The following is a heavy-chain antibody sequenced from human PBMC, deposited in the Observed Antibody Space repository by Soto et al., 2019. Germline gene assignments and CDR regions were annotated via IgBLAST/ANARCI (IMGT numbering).Heavy chain of an antibody. CDR3: ARALISIAARGGVYYYGMDV. D-gene: IGHD6-6*01. CDR2: INSDGSST. V-gene: IGHV3-74*01. CDR1: GFTFSSYW. Sequence: PGGSLRLSCAACGFTFSSYWMHWVRQAPGKGLVWVSRINSDGSSTSYADSVKGRFTISRDNAKNTLYLQMNSLRAEDTAVYYCARALISIAARGGVYYYGMDVWGQGTTVTVSS. J-gene: IGHJ6*02.